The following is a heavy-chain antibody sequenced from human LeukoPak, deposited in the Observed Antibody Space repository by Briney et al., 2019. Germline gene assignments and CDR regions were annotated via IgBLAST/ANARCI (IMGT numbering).Heavy chain of an antibody. Sequence: SETLSLTCTVSGGSISSYYWSWIRQPPGKGLEWIGYIYYSGSINYNPSLKSRVTISVDTSKNQFSLKLSSVTAADTAVYYCARPGNYYGSGSYYPENWGQGTLVTVSS. CDR2: IYYSGSI. V-gene: IGHV4-59*12. CDR1: GGSISSYY. J-gene: IGHJ4*02. D-gene: IGHD3-10*01. CDR3: ARPGNYYGSGSYYPEN.